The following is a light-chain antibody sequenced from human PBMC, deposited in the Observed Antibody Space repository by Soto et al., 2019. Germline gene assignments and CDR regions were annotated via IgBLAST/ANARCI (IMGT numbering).Light chain of an antibody. CDR3: SSYTSSSTLVV. Sequence: QPVLTQPPSASGTPGQRVTISCSGSSSNIGSNTVNWYQQLPGTAPKLLIYSNNQRPSGVPDRFSGSKSGTSASLAISGLQSEDEADYYCSSYTSSSTLVVFGGGTKLTVL. V-gene: IGLV1-44*01. CDR1: SSNIGSNT. CDR2: SNN. J-gene: IGLJ2*01.